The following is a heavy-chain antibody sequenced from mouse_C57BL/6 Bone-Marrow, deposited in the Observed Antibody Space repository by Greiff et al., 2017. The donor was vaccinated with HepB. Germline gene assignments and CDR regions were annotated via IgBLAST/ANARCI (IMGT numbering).Heavy chain of an antibody. CDR3: ARWLLRGVYFDY. V-gene: IGHV2-6*01. Sequence: QVHVKQSGPGLVAPSQRLSITCTVSGFSLTSYGVDWVRQSPGKGLEWLGVIWGVGSTNYNSALKSRLSISKDNSKSQVFLKMNSLQTDDTAMYYCARWLLRGVYFDYWGQGTTLTVSS. CDR2: IWGVGST. D-gene: IGHD2-3*01. CDR1: GFSLTSYG. J-gene: IGHJ2*01.